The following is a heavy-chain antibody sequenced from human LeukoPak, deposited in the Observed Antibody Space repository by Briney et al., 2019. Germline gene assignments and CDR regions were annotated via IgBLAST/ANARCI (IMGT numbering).Heavy chain of an antibody. Sequence: GGSLRLSCAAFGFTFSSYAMSWVRQAPGKGLEWVSAISGSGGSTYYADSVKGRFTISRDNSKNTLYLQMNSLRAEDTAVYYCARVFGTQFIVDAFDIWGQGTMVTVSS. CDR1: GFTFSSYA. CDR2: ISGSGGST. V-gene: IGHV3-23*01. J-gene: IGHJ3*02. D-gene: IGHD1-26*01. CDR3: ARVFGTQFIVDAFDI.